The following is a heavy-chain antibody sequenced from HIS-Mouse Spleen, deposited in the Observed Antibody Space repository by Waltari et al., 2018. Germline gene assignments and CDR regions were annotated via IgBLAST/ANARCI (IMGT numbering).Heavy chain of an antibody. CDR2: INPNSGGT. CDR1: GYTFTGYY. J-gene: IGHJ3*02. D-gene: IGHD7-27*01. Sequence: QVQLVQSGAEVKKPGASVKVSCKASGYTFTGYYMHWGRQAPGQGVEWMGWINPNSGGTNYAKKFQGRVTMTRDTSISTAYMELSRLRSDDTAVYYCARTGALDAFDIWGQGTMVTVSS. V-gene: IGHV1-2*02. CDR3: ARTGALDAFDI.